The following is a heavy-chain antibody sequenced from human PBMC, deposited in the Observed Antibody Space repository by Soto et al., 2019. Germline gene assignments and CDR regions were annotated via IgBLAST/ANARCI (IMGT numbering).Heavy chain of an antibody. Sequence: QVQLVQSGAEVKKPGSSVKVSCKASGGTFSSYTISWVRQAPGQGLEWMGRIIPILGIANYAQKFQGRVTITADKSTSTAYMELSSRRSEGTAVYYGARPSTHCSGGSCYGGGRDYVEGAYYYYGMDVWGQGTTVTVSS. CDR2: IIPILGIA. J-gene: IGHJ6*02. V-gene: IGHV1-69*02. D-gene: IGHD2-15*01. CDR3: ARPSTHCSGGSCYGGGRDYVEGAYYYYGMDV. CDR1: GGTFSSYT.